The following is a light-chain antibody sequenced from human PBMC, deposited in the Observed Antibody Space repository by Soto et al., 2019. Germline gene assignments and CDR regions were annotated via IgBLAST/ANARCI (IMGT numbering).Light chain of an antibody. CDR3: QPHINWPLT. Sequence: EIVLTQSPATLSLSPGERGTLSCRASQTVSSSLAWYQQKPGQARRLLIYEVSNRATGIPARFSGSGSGADFTLTISSLEPGDFALYYCQPHINWPLTFGEGTKVDIK. J-gene: IGKJ4*01. V-gene: IGKV3-11*01. CDR1: QTVSSS. CDR2: EVS.